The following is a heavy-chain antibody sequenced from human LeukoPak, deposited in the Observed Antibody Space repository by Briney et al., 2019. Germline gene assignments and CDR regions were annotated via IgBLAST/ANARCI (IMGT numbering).Heavy chain of an antibody. CDR1: GYTFTSYG. V-gene: IGHV1-18*01. D-gene: IGHD4-17*01. Sequence: ASVKVSCKASGYTFTSYGISWVRQAPGQGLEWVGWISAYNGNTNYAQKLQGRVTMTTDTSTSTAYMELRSLRADDTAVYYCARVWFGSGDYNPLDYWGQGTLVTVSS. J-gene: IGHJ4*02. CDR2: ISAYNGNT. CDR3: ARVWFGSGDYNPLDY.